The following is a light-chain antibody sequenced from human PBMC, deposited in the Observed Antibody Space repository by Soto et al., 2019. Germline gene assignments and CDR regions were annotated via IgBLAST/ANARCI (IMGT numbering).Light chain of an antibody. Sequence: EIVMTQSPATLSVSPGQSATLSCRASQSVSSNLAWYQQIPGQAPRLLVYSASTRATGVPGRFSGSGSGTEFSLPISSLQSGDFAIYFCQQYNNWPLWTFGQGT. V-gene: IGKV3-15*01. CDR3: QQYNNWPLWT. CDR1: QSVSSN. J-gene: IGKJ1*01. CDR2: SAS.